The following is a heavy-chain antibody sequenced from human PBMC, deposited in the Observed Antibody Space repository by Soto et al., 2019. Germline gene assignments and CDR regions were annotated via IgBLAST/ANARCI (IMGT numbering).Heavy chain of an antibody. CDR3: ARGSWGGDGIDV. Sequence: GGALRLSCAASGFIFSTYTINWVRQAPGKGLEWVASISSSSRDIFYADSVKARFTISRDNANSSVDLQMNSLRVGDTAIYYCARGSWGGDGIDVWGQGTTVTVSS. CDR1: GFIFSTYT. V-gene: IGHV3-21*01. D-gene: IGHD3-16*01. CDR2: ISSSSRDI. J-gene: IGHJ6*02.